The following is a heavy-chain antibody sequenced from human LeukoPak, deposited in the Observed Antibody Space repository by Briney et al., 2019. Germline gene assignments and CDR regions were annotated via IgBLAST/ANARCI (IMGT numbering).Heavy chain of an antibody. CDR1: GFTFSNYD. J-gene: IGHJ4*02. Sequence: GRALRLSCAASGFTFSNYDMHCVRQAPGRGREGGAVIWYDGSNKYYADSVKGRFTISRDNSKNTLYLQMNSLRVEDTAIYYCARDKGVGGWSIDYWGQGTLVTVSS. CDR2: IWYDGSNK. CDR3: ARDKGVGGWSIDY. V-gene: IGHV3-33*01. D-gene: IGHD6-19*01.